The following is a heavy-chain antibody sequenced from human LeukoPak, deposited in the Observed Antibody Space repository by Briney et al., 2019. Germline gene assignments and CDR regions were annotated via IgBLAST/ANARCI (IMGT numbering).Heavy chain of an antibody. CDR2: ISGSGGST. CDR3: AKPPRLGSAATNWFDP. V-gene: IGHV3-23*01. J-gene: IGHJ5*02. CDR1: GFTFSSYA. Sequence: GGSLRLSCAASGFTFSSYAMSWVRQAPGKGLEWVSAISGSGGSTYYADSVKGRFTISRDNSKNTLYLQMNSLRAEDTAVYYCAKPPRLGSAATNWFDPWGQGTLVTVSS. D-gene: IGHD2-15*01.